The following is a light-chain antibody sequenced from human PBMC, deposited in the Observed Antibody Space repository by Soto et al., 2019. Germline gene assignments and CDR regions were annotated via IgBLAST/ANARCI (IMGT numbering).Light chain of an antibody. Sequence: QLVLTQSPSASASLGASVKLTCTLSSGHSSYAIAWHQQQPEKGPRYLMKLNSDGSHRKGDGIPDRFSGSSSGAERYLTISSLQSEDDADYYSQTWGTGIQVFGTRNKLTDL. V-gene: IGLV4-69*01. CDR2: LNSDGSH. J-gene: IGLJ1*01. CDR3: QTWGTGIQV. CDR1: SGHSSYA.